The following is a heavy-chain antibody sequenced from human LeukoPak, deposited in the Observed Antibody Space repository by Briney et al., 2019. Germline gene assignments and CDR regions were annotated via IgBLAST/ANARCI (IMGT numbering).Heavy chain of an antibody. Sequence: PSETLSLTCAVYGGSFSGYYWSWIRQPPGKGLEWIGEINHSGSTNYNPSLKSRVTISVDTSKNQFSLKLSSVTAADTAVYYCAHSLSRDYVWGSYRSTNWFDPWGQGTLVTVSS. CDR2: INHSGST. CDR1: GGSFSGYY. CDR3: AHSLSRDYVWGSYRSTNWFDP. J-gene: IGHJ5*02. D-gene: IGHD3-16*02. V-gene: IGHV4-34*01.